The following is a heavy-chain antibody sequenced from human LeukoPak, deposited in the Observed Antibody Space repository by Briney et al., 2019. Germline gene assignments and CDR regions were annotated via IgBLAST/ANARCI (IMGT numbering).Heavy chain of an antibody. V-gene: IGHV4/OR15-8*02. Sequence: PAETLSLTCGVSGRSISGTNWRSSARQPPGQGLDWIGVISLAGQTNFNPSLNGRLTMSLDNSSNQLSLHRTSVTAADTATYFCSRESGPFCPFGYWGQGTLVIVSS. CDR2: ISLAGQT. J-gene: IGHJ4*02. D-gene: IGHD1-26*01. CDR3: SRESGPFCPFGY. CDR1: GRSISGTNW.